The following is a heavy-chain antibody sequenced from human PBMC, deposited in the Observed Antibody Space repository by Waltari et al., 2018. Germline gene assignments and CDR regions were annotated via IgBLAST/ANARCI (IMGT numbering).Heavy chain of an antibody. V-gene: IGHV4-39*07. CDR2: IYYSGNP. J-gene: IGHJ4*02. CDR3: ARTVHHTSSDY. Sequence: QVQLQESGPGLVKPSETLSLTCTVSGVSISSSSYYWGWIRQPPGKGLEWIGSIYYSGNPYYNPSLKSRVTISVDTSKNEVSLKVRSVTAADTAVYYCARTVHHTSSDYWGQGTLVTVSS. D-gene: IGHD2-2*01. CDR1: GVSISSSSYY.